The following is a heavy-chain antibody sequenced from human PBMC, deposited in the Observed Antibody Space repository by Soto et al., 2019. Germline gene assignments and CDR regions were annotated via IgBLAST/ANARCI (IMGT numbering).Heavy chain of an antibody. CDR3: ARAVEYSSGYGIDY. CDR2: INRDGSMT. Sequence: EVQLVESGGGLVQPGGSLRLSCAASGFTFSRYCMYWVRQVPGKGLEWVARINRDGSMTSYADSVKGRFTVSRDNAKNTRYLEMNNLRAEDTVVYYCARAVEYSSGYGIDYWGLGTLVTVSS. J-gene: IGHJ4*02. CDR1: GFTFSRYC. V-gene: IGHV3-74*03. D-gene: IGHD5-18*01.